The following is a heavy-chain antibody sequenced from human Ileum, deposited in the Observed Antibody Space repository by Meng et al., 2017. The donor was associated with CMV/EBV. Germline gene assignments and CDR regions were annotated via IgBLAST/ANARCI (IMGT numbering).Heavy chain of an antibody. CDR3: ARGLGSRHYFDY. Sequence: SETLSLTCTVSGGSISSYYWSWIRQPPGKGLEWIGYIYYSGSTNYNPSLKSRVTISVDTSKNQFSLKLSSVTAADTAVYYCARGLGSRHYFDYWGQGTLVTVSS. CDR1: GGSISSYY. CDR2: IYYSGST. V-gene: IGHV4-59*01. J-gene: IGHJ4*02.